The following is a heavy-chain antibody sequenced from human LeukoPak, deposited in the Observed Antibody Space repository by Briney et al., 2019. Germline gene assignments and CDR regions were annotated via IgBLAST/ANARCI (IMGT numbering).Heavy chain of an antibody. CDR3: ARRQYDSSGYYSVGLDY. D-gene: IGHD3-22*01. J-gene: IGHJ4*02. V-gene: IGHV5-51*01. Sequence: GESLKISCKASGYTFTNYWIGWVRQMPGKGLEWMGIIYPSDSDTRYSPSFQGQATISVDKSISTAYLQWSSLKASDTAMYYCARRQYDSSGYYSVGLDYWGQGTLVTVSS. CDR2: IYPSDSDT. CDR1: GYTFTNYW.